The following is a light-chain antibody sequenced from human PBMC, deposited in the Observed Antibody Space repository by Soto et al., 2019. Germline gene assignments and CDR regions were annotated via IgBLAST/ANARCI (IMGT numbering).Light chain of an antibody. J-gene: IGKJ1*01. Sequence: DIQMTQSPSSLSASVGDRVTITCRASQSISTYLNWYQQKPGKAPKVLIYAASSLQRGVPSRFSGSGSGTDFTLTISTLQPEDFATYYCQQYNSFTWTFGQGTKVDIK. V-gene: IGKV1-39*01. CDR2: AAS. CDR1: QSISTY. CDR3: QQYNSFTWT.